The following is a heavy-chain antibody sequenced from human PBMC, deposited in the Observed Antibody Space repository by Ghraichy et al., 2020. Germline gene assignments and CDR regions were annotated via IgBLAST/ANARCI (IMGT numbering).Heavy chain of an antibody. J-gene: IGHJ4*02. CDR3: ARVGEMATIDY. Sequence: GESLNISCAASGFTVSSNYMSWVRQAPGKGLEWVSVIYSGGSTYYADSVKGRFTISRDNSKNTLYLQMNSLRAEDTAVYYCARVGEMATIDYWGQGTLVTVSS. D-gene: IGHD5-24*01. V-gene: IGHV3-66*01. CDR2: IYSGGST. CDR1: GFTVSSNY.